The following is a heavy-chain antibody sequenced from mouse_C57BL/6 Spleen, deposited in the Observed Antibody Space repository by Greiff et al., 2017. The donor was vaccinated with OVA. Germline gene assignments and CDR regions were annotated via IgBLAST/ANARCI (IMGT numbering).Heavy chain of an antibody. V-gene: IGHV1-18*01. CDR3: ARRGGLRPFAY. D-gene: IGHD2-4*01. Sequence: VQLKESGPELVKPGASVKIPCKASGYTFTDYNMDWVKQSHGKSLEWIGDINPNNGGTIYNQKFKGKATLTVDKSSSTAYMELRSLTSEDTAVYYCARRGGLRPFAYWGQGTLVTVSA. CDR1: GYTFTDYN. J-gene: IGHJ3*01. CDR2: INPNNGGT.